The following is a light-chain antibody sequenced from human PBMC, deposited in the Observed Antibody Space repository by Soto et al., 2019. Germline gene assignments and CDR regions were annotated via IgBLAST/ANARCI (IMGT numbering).Light chain of an antibody. CDR2: GAS. CDR3: QQSNNWPYT. CDR1: QTVRDN. V-gene: IGKV3-15*01. J-gene: IGKJ2*01. Sequence: EIVMTHSPATLSVSPGDRATLSCRPSQTVRDNLAWYQQKPGQAPRLLIYGASTRATGIPARFSGSGSGTEFTLTIDSLQSEDFALYFCQQSNNWPYTFGQGTKLEIK.